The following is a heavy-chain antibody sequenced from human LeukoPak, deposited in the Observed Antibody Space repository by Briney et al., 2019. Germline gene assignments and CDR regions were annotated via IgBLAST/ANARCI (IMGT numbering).Heavy chain of an antibody. CDR2: INPNSGGS. CDR1: GYTFTDYY. CDR3: ATLSSSRDY. Sequence: ASVKVSCKASGYTFTDYYMHWVRQAPGQGLEWMGRINPNSGGSNYAQEFQGRVTMTRDTSISTAYMELNRLRSDDTAVYYCATLSSSRDYWGQGTLVTVSS. J-gene: IGHJ4*02. D-gene: IGHD6-13*01. V-gene: IGHV1-2*06.